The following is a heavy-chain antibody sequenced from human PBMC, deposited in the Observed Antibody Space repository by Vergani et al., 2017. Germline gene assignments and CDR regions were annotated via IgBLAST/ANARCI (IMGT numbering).Heavy chain of an antibody. CDR2: IYYSGST. CDR1: GGSLSSYY. Sequence: QVQLQESGPGLVKPSETLSLTCTVSGGSLSSYYWSWIRQPPGKGLEWIGYIYYSGSTNYNPSLKSRVTISVDTSKNQFSLKLSSVTAADTAVYYCARGGVLHGPWGQGTLVTVSS. D-gene: IGHD3-10*01. J-gene: IGHJ5*02. CDR3: ARGGVLHGP. V-gene: IGHV4-59*01.